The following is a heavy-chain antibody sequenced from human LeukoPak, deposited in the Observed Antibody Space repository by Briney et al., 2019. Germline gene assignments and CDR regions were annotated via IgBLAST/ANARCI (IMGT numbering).Heavy chain of an antibody. J-gene: IGHJ5*02. V-gene: IGHV4-59*01. CDR1: GGSISSYY. CDR3: ARGGYGDYLEFDP. D-gene: IGHD4-17*01. Sequence: SETLSLTCTVSGGSISSYYWSWIRQPPGKGLEWIGYIYYSGSTNYNPSLKSRVTISVDTSKNQFSLKLSSVTAADTAVYYCARGGYGDYLEFDPWGQGTLVTVSS. CDR2: IYYSGST.